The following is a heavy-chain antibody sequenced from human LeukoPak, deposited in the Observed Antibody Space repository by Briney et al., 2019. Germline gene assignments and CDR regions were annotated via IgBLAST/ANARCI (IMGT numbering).Heavy chain of an antibody. D-gene: IGHD3-22*01. V-gene: IGHV1-2*02. CDR2: IYPNSGAT. CDR1: GYTLTAYY. J-gene: IGHJ4*02. Sequence: GASVKVSCKTSGYTLTAYYMYWLRQAPGQGLESMGWIYPNSGATGYAQNFQGRVTMTSDTSASTIYLELSRLRSDDTAVYYCARVRRPFDSSGYLGDWGQGTLVTVSS. CDR3: ARVRRPFDSSGYLGD.